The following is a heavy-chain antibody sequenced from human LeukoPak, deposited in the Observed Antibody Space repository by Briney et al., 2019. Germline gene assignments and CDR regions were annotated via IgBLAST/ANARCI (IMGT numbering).Heavy chain of an antibody. V-gene: IGHV3-74*01. CDR2: INTDGKTT. D-gene: IGHD3-9*01. J-gene: IGHJ6*02. Sequence: GGSLRLSCAASGFTFSSYWMHWVRQAPGKGLVWVSRINTDGKTTSYADSVKGRFTISRDNPKNTLYLQMNILRAEDTGIYYCARAQYYDSTSAGGMDVWGQGTTVTVS. CDR3: ARAQYYDSTSAGGMDV. CDR1: GFTFSSYW.